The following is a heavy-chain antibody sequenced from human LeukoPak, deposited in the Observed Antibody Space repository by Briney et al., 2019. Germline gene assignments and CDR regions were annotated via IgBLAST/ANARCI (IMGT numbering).Heavy chain of an antibody. Sequence: ASVKVSCKASGYTFTSYAMNWVRQAPGQGLEWMGWINTNTGDPTYAQGFTGRFVFSLDTSVSTAYLQISSLKAEDTAVYYCARVLGFGELLAYYYGMDVWGQGTTVTVSS. J-gene: IGHJ6*02. CDR1: GYTFTSYA. V-gene: IGHV7-4-1*02. CDR2: INTNTGDP. CDR3: ARVLGFGELLAYYYGMDV. D-gene: IGHD3-10*01.